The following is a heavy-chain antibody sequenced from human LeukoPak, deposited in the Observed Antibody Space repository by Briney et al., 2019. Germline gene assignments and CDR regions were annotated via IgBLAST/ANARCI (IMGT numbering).Heavy chain of an antibody. CDR3: ARAGGTTVTTPLGNYDY. CDR2: IYYRGST. V-gene: IGHV4-39*07. J-gene: IGHJ4*02. CDR1: GGSISSSSYY. D-gene: IGHD4-17*01. Sequence: SETLSLTCTVSGGSISSSSYYWGWIRQPPGKGLEWIGSIYYRGSTYYNPSLKSRVTISVDTSNNQFSLRLSSVTAADTAVYYCARAGGTTVTTPLGNYDYRGQGTLVTVSS.